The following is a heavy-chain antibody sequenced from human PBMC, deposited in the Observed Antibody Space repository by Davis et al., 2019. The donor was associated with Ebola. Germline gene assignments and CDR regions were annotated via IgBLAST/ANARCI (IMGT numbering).Heavy chain of an antibody. Sequence: ASVKVSCKASGYTFTNYGITWVRQAPGQGLEWMGWINPHNGNTNYAQNVQGRVTMTTDTSTSTAYMEVGSLRADDTAVFYCARAQFPTTSDHWGQGTLVTVSS. CDR2: INPHNGNT. V-gene: IGHV1-18*04. CDR1: GYTFTNYG. CDR3: ARAQFPTTSDH. J-gene: IGHJ4*02. D-gene: IGHD1-1*01.